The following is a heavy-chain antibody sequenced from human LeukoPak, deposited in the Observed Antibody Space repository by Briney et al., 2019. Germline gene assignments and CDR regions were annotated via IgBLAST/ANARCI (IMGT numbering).Heavy chain of an antibody. CDR2: IYYSGRT. Sequence: PSETLSLNCTVSGGSISSSSYYWGWIRQPPGKGLEWIGSIYYSGRTYYNPSLKTRVTISVDTSKNQFSLKLRSVTAADAALYYCAFHLKGLSSFDYWGQGTLVTVSS. V-gene: IGHV4-39*01. J-gene: IGHJ4*02. D-gene: IGHD2-2*01. CDR1: GGSISSSSYY. CDR3: AFHLKGLSSFDY.